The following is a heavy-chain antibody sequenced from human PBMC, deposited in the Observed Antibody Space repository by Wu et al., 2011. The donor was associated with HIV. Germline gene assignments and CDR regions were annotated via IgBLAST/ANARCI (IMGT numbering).Heavy chain of an antibody. CDR2: IIPLFGTP. CDR1: RHVNNYA. V-gene: IGHV1-69*14. CDR3: AQGGPLSTIAISLAGRSWFDP. D-gene: IGHD6-13*01. Sequence: QVHLVQSGAEVKKPWVFGDGLLHGLWRHVNNYAISWPRQGPGQGLEWVGGIIPLFGTPDYAQKFRGRVTMTLDKSTNTVYMELTSLTLDDTAIYYCAQGGPLSTIAISLAGRSWFDPWGQGTLVTVSS. J-gene: IGHJ5*02.